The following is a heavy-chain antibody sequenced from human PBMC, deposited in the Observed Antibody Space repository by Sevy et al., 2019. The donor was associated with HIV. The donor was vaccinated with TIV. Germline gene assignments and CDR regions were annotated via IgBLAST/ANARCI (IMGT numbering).Heavy chain of an antibody. D-gene: IGHD4-4*01. V-gene: IGHV3-48*02. CDR3: ARDLWERATVTTGNFDY. J-gene: IGHJ4*02. CDR2: ISSSSSTI. Sequence: GGYLRLSCAASGFTFSSYSMNCVRQAPGKGLEWVSYISSSSSTIYYADSVKGRFTISRDNAKNSLYLQMNSLRDEYTAVYYCARDLWERATVTTGNFDYWGPGTLVTVSS. CDR1: GFTFSSYS.